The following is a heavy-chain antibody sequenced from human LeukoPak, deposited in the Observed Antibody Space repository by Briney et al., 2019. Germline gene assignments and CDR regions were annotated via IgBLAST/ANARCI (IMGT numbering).Heavy chain of an antibody. J-gene: IGHJ4*02. V-gene: IGHV4-39*01. CDR2: IYYTGST. CDR1: GFTFSNHG. D-gene: IGHD3-10*01. Sequence: GSLRLSCTASGFTFSNHGMDWVRQAPGKGLEWIGCIYYTGSTYYNPSLKSRVTISVDTSKNQFSLKLSSVTAADTAVYYCARVYQGVSLFDGIDYWGQGTLVTVSS. CDR3: ARVYQGVSLFDGIDY.